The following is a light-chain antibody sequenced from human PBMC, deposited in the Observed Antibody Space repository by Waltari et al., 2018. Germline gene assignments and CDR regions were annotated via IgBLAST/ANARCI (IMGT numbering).Light chain of an antibody. Sequence: DIQMTQSPSSLSASVGDRVTITCRASQNIVDHVNWYQQKPGKAPNLLIYAASSLQSGLPSRFSGSGSGTDFTLTISSLQAEDFATYFCQQSHSSPLSFGGGTDVEI. V-gene: IGKV1-39*01. CDR3: QQSHSSPLS. CDR2: AAS. J-gene: IGKJ4*01. CDR1: QNIVDH.